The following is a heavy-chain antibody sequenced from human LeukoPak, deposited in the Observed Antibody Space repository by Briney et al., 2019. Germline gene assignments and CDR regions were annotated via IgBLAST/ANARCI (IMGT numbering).Heavy chain of an antibody. CDR1: GFTFSDYY. V-gene: IGHV3-11*01. J-gene: IGHJ3*02. CDR3: ARGEWDIVVVPAAIDAFDI. CDR2: ISSSGSTI. D-gene: IGHD2-2*01. Sequence: GGSLRLSCAASGFTFSDYYMSWIRQAPGKGLEWVSYISSSGSTIYYADSVKGRFTISRDNAKSSLYLQMNSLRAEDTAVYYCARGEWDIVVVPAAIDAFDIWGQGTMVTVSS.